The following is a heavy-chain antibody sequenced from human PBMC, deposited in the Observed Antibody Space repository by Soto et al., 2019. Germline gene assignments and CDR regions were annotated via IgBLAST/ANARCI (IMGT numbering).Heavy chain of an antibody. J-gene: IGHJ4*02. CDR2: IYHSGPT. CDR1: GASISSNNW. CDR3: AKDGSGHPYYSDN. D-gene: IGHD2-15*01. Sequence: QVQLQESGPGLVKPSGTLSLTCVVSGASISSNNWWSWVRQPPGKGLEWIGEIYHSGPTSYNPSLKSRVTMSVDKSKNQFSLKVTSVTAADTAVYFCAKDGSGHPYYSDNWGQGTLVTVSS. V-gene: IGHV4-4*02.